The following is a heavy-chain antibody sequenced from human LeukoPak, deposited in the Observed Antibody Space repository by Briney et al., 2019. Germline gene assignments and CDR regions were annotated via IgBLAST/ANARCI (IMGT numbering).Heavy chain of an antibody. V-gene: IGHV3-48*01. J-gene: IGHJ4*02. CDR2: ISSSSSTI. CDR3: VLAIGGSGSYYKY. Sequence: GGSLRLSCAASGFTFSSYSMNWVRQAPGKGLEWVSYISSSSSTIYYADSVKGRFTISRDNAKNSLYLQMNSLRAEDTAVYYCVLAIGGSGSYYKYWGQGTLVTVSS. D-gene: IGHD3-10*01. CDR1: GFTFSSYS.